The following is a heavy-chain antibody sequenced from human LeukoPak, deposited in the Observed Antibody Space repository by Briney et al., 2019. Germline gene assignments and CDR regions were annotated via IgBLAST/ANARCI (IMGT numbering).Heavy chain of an antibody. CDR1: GLTFSSSS. J-gene: IGHJ4*02. D-gene: IGHD2-15*01. CDR2: ISPSSSYI. CDR3: AREGGYCSGGSCRFFDY. V-gene: IGHV3-21*06. Sequence: GGSLRLSCAASGLTFSSSSMNWVRQAPGKGLEFVSSISPSSSYIYYADSVKGRFTIYRDDAKNSLFLQMNSLRAEDTAVYYCAREGGYCSGGSCRFFDYWGQGTLVTVSS.